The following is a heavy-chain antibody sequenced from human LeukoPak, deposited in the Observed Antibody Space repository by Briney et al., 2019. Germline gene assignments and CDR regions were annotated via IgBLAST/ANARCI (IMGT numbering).Heavy chain of an antibody. CDR1: GFTFSNYL. D-gene: IGHD3-22*01. J-gene: IGHJ4*02. V-gene: IGHV3-74*01. CDR2: INSDGRSR. CDR3: ARGGPDSSDYSSLFDY. Sequence: PGGSLRLSCAASGFTFSNYLMSWVRQAPGKGLVWVSHINSDGRSRHYADSVKGRFTISRDNAKNTLHLQMTSLRAEDTAVYYCARGGPDSSDYSSLFDYWGRGILVTVSS.